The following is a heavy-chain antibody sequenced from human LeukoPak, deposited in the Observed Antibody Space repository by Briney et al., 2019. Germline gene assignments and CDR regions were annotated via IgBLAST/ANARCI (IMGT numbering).Heavy chain of an antibody. CDR3: ARVHWNYYFDY. V-gene: IGHV1-69*04. CDR1: GGTFSSYA. CDR2: IIPILGIA. Sequence: SVKVSCKASGGTFSSYAISWVRQAPGQGLEWMGRIIPILGIANYAQKFQGRVTITADKSASTAYMELSSLRSEDTAVYYCARVHWNYYFDYWGQGTLVTVSS. D-gene: IGHD1-7*01. J-gene: IGHJ4*02.